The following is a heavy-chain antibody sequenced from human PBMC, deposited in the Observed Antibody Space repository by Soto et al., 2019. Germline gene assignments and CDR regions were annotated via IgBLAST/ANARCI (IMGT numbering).Heavy chain of an antibody. D-gene: IGHD3-3*01. CDR2: ISGSGGST. J-gene: IGHJ4*02. CDR3: AKRTYYDFWSGYSAGGYFDY. V-gene: IGHV3-23*01. Sequence: EVQLLESGGGLVQPGGSLRLSCAASGFTFTSYAMSWVRQAPGKGLEWVSAISGSGGSTYYADSVKGRFTISRDNSKNTLYLQINSLRAEDTAVYYCAKRTYYDFWSGYSAGGYFDYWGRGTLVTVSS. CDR1: GFTFTSYA.